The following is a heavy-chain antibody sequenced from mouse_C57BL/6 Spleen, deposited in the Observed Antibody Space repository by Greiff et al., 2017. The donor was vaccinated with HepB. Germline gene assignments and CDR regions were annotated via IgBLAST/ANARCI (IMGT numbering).Heavy chain of an antibody. V-gene: IGHV5-17*01. CDR3: ARGEDYPPWFAY. D-gene: IGHD1-1*02. CDR1: GFTFSDYG. Sequence: EVKLMESGGGLVKPGGSLKLSCAASGFTFSDYGMHWVRQAPEKGLEWVAYISSGSSTIYYADTVKGRFTISRDNAKNTLFLQMTSLRSEDTAMYYCARGEDYPPWFAYWGQGTLVTVSA. CDR2: ISSGSSTI. J-gene: IGHJ3*01.